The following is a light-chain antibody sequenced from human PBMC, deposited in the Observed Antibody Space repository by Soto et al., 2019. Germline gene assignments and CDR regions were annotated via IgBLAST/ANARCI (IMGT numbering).Light chain of an antibody. Sequence: QPVLTQPPSASGTPGQRVSISCSGSRSNIGSNTVNWYQHLPGTAPRLLIYSNDQRPSGVPDRFSASKSGASASLAIIGLQSEDEADYYCAAWDDSLNGVLFGGGTKVTVL. CDR1: RSNIGSNT. CDR3: AAWDDSLNGVL. CDR2: SND. J-gene: IGLJ3*02. V-gene: IGLV1-44*01.